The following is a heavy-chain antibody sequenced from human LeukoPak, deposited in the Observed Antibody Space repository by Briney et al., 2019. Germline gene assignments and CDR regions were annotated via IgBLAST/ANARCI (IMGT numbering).Heavy chain of an antibody. CDR1: GFTFSSYE. J-gene: IGHJ3*02. V-gene: IGHV3-48*03. CDR3: ASYRYGGSFAFDI. D-gene: IGHD6-6*01. Sequence: GGSLRLSCAASGFTFSSYEMSWVRQAPGVGLEWVSYISSSGSTIYYADSVKGRFTISRDNAKNTLYLQMNSLRAEDAAVYYCASYRYGGSFAFDIWGQGTMVTVSS. CDR2: ISSSGSTI.